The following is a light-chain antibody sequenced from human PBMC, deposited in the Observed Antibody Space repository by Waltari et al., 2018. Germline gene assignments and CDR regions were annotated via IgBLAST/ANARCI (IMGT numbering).Light chain of an antibody. CDR2: EVD. Sequence: QSALTQPPSASGSPGQTVIISCTGTSSDIGAYKYVPWYQQIPGRAPALIIYEVDRRPPGVPVRFSGSKSGNTASLTVSGLQTEDEGDYYCSSYAGSNSVLFGAGTKLTVL. J-gene: IGLJ2*01. CDR1: SSDIGAYKY. CDR3: SSYAGSNSVL. V-gene: IGLV2-8*01.